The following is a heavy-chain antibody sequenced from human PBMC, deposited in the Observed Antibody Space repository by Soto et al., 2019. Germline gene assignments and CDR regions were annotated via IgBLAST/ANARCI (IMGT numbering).Heavy chain of an antibody. CDR2: IYYSGST. CDR3: ARDPIAARPGGRR. D-gene: IGHD6-6*01. J-gene: IGHJ4*01. Sequence: PSESLSLICTVSGGSVSSGSYYWSWIRQPPGKGLEWIGYIYYSGSTNYNPSLKSRVTISVDTSKNQFSLKLSSVTAADTAVYYCARDPIAARPGGRRWGHVTLVTVYS. V-gene: IGHV4-61*01. CDR1: GGSVSSGSYY.